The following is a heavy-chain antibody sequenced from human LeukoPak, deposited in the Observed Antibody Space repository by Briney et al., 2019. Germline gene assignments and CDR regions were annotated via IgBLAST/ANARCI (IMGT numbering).Heavy chain of an antibody. Sequence: SETLSLTCTGSGGSISSYYWSWLRQPPGKGLEWIGYIYSSGNTNYNPSLKSRVTISVDTYKNQFCLKLSSATAADTAVYYCARENLIVYQRVEYFFDYWGQGSLVTVSS. CDR1: GGSISSYY. CDR2: IYSSGNT. D-gene: IGHD2-2*01. V-gene: IGHV4-59*01. J-gene: IGHJ4*02. CDR3: ARENLIVYQRVEYFFDY.